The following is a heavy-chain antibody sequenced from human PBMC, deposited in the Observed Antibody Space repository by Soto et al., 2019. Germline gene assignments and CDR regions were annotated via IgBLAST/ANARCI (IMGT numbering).Heavy chain of an antibody. D-gene: IGHD3-22*01. CDR3: AKDTSYYYDSSGYSVDGAFDI. V-gene: IGHV3-23*01. Sequence: PGGSLRLSCAVSGFTFSSYAMSWVRQAPGKGLEWVSAISGSGGSTYYADSVKGRFTISRDNSKNTLYLQMNSLRAEDTAVYYCAKDTSYYYDSSGYSVDGAFDIWGQGTMVTVSS. CDR1: GFTFSSYA. CDR2: ISGSGGST. J-gene: IGHJ3*02.